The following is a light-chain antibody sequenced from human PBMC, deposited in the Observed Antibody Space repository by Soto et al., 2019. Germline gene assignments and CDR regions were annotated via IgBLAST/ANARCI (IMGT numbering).Light chain of an antibody. CDR3: QQYGGARWT. J-gene: IGKJ1*01. CDR1: QSVVTNS. V-gene: IGKV3-20*01. Sequence: EIVLTQSPGTVSLSPGERATLWGRASQSVVTNSLAWYQQKPGQAPRLIIYGASNRATGIPDRFSGRGSGTDFTLTISRLEPEDCAVYYCQQYGGARWTFGQGTKVDIK. CDR2: GAS.